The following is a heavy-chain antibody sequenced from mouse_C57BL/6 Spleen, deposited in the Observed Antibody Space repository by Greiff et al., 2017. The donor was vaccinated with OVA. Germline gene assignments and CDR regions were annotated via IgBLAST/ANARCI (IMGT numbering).Heavy chain of an antibody. CDR1: GFNIKDDY. CDR2: IDPETGDT. V-gene: IGHV14-4*01. J-gene: IGHJ2*01. CDR3: TTGGNLYYFDY. D-gene: IGHD2-1*01. Sequence: VQLQQSGAELVRPGASVKLSCTASGFNIKDDYMHWVKQRPEQGLEWIGWIDPETGDTEYASKFQGKATITADTSSNTSYLQLSSLTSEDTAVYYCTTGGNLYYFDYWGQGTTLTVSS.